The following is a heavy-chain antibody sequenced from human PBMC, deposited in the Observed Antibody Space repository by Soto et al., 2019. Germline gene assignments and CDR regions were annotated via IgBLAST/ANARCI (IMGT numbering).Heavy chain of an antibody. D-gene: IGHD2-2*01. Sequence: GASVKVSCKASGYTFTSYDINWVRQATGQGLEWMGWMNPNSGNTGYAQKFQGRVTMTRNTSISTAYMELSSLRSEDTAVYYCARGRMNIVVVPAASFKSSPARHYYYYYGMDVWGQGTTVTVSS. CDR1: GYTFTSYD. CDR2: MNPNSGNT. J-gene: IGHJ6*02. V-gene: IGHV1-8*01. CDR3: ARGRMNIVVVPAASFKSSPARHYYYYYGMDV.